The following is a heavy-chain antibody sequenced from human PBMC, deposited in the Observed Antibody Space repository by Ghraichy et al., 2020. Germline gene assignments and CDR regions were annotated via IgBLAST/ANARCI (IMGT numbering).Heavy chain of an antibody. Sequence: SETLSLTCTVSGGSISSYYWSWIRQPPGKGLEWIGYIYYSGNTNYNPSLKSRVTISVDTSKNQFSLKLSSVTAADTAVYYCASSYYDFWSGYYFSWGQGTLVTVSS. CDR1: GGSISSYY. CDR2: IYYSGNT. D-gene: IGHD3-3*01. J-gene: IGHJ5*02. V-gene: IGHV4-59*08. CDR3: ASSYYDFWSGYYFS.